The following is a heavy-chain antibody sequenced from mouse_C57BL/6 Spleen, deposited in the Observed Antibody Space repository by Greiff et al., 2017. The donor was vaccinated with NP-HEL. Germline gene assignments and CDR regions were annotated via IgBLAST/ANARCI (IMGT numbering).Heavy chain of an antibody. V-gene: IGHV5-4*01. D-gene: IGHD1-1*01. Sequence: EVMLVESGGGLVKPGGSLKLSCAASGFTFSSYAMSWVRQTPEKRLEWVATISDGGSYTYYPDNVKGRFTISRDNAKNNLYLQMSHLKSEDTAMYYCAREIYYGSSYGGDAMDYWGQGTSVTVSS. J-gene: IGHJ4*01. CDR1: GFTFSSYA. CDR2: ISDGGSYT. CDR3: AREIYYGSSYGGDAMDY.